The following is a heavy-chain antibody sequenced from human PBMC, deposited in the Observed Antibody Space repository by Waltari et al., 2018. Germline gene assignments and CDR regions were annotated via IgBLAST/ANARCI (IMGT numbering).Heavy chain of an antibody. CDR2: INWNGGST. J-gene: IGHJ3*02. CDR1: GFTFDDYG. D-gene: IGHD4-17*01. Sequence: EVQLVESGGGVVRPGGSLRLSCAASGFTFDDYGMSWVRQAPGKGREWVSGINWNGGSTGYADSVKGRFTISRDNAKNSLYLQMNSLRAEDTALYYCARGDYGGNSVGAFDIWGQGTMVTVSS. CDR3: ARGDYGGNSVGAFDI. V-gene: IGHV3-20*04.